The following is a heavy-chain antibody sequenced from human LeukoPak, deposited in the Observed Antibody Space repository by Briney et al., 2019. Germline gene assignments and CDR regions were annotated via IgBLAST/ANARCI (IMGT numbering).Heavy chain of an antibody. CDR2: IYPGDSGP. CDR3: ARRGSYVGGFDY. V-gene: IGHV5-51*01. D-gene: IGHD1-26*01. Sequence: GESLKISCKVSGYSFTSYCIGWVRQMPGKGLEWMGIIYPGDSGPTYSPSFQGQVTISVDKSISTAYLQWRSLKASDTAMYYCARRGSYVGGFDYWGQGTLVTVSS. CDR1: GYSFTSYC. J-gene: IGHJ4*02.